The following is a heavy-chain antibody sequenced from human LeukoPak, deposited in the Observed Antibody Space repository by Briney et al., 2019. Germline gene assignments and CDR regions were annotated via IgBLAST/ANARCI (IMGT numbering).Heavy chain of an antibody. D-gene: IGHD5-12*01. J-gene: IGHJ4*02. V-gene: IGHV3-23*01. CDR3: AKGPYSGYDLDYFDY. CDR2: ISGSGGST. CDR1: GFTFSCYA. Sequence: PGGSLRLSCAATGFTFSCYAISWVGQAPGKGLEWVSAISGSGGSTYYADSVKGRFTISRDNSKNTLYLQMNSLRAEDTAVYYCAKGPYSGYDLDYFDYWGQGTLVTVSS.